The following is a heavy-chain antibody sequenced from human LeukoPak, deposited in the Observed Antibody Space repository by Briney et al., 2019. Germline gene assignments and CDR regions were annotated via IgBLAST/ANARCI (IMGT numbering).Heavy chain of an antibody. Sequence: SETLSLTCTVSGGSISSYYWSWIRQPPGKGLEWIGYIYCSGSTNYNPSLKSRVTISVDTSKNQFSLKLSSVTAADTAVYYCARSVAGGPRVEFDYWGQGTLVTVSS. J-gene: IGHJ4*02. CDR1: GGSISSYY. CDR2: IYCSGST. V-gene: IGHV4-59*01. CDR3: ARSVAGGPRVEFDY. D-gene: IGHD6-19*01.